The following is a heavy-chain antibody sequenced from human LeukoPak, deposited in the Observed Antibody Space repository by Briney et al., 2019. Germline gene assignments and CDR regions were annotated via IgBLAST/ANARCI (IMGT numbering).Heavy chain of an antibody. CDR3: AKDQGYDILTGYIDY. Sequence: PGRSLRLSCAASGFTFSSYGMHWVRQAPGKGLEWVAVISYDGSNKYYADSVKGRFTISRDNSKNTLYLQMNSLRAEDTAVYYCAKDQGYDILTGYIDYWGQGTLVTVSS. J-gene: IGHJ4*02. D-gene: IGHD3-9*01. CDR1: GFTFSSYG. V-gene: IGHV3-30*18. CDR2: ISYDGSNK.